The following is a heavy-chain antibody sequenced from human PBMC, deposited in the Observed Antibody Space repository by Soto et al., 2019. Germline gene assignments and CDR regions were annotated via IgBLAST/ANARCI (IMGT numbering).Heavy chain of an antibody. V-gene: IGHV4-34*01. Sequence: SETLSLTCAVYGGSFSGYYWSWIRQPPGKGLEWIGEINHSGSTNYNPSLKSRVTISVDTSKNQFSLKLSSVTAADTAVYYCARDPYDFWSGYSKFDPWGQGTLVTVSS. D-gene: IGHD3-3*01. CDR2: INHSGST. CDR1: GGSFSGYY. CDR3: ARDPYDFWSGYSKFDP. J-gene: IGHJ5*02.